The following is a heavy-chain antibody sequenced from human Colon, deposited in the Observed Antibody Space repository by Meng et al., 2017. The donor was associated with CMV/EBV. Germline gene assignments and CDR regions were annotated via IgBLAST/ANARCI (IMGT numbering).Heavy chain of an antibody. CDR3: ARAAEPPFAVLPAAIPTYYGLDV. CDR2: VSYSGNT. CDR1: GGFINTYY. J-gene: IGHJ6*02. D-gene: IGHD2-2*02. V-gene: IGHV4-59*13. Sequence: GSLRLSCTVSGGFINTYYWSWIRQPPGKGLEWIGYVSYSGNTNYNPSLESRVTISVDTSKKQFSLNLSSVTAADTAVYYCARAAEPPFAVLPAAIPTYYGLDVWGQGTTVTVSS.